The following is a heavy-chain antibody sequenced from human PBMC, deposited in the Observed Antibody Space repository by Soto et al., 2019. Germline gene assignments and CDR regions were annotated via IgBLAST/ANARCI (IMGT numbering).Heavy chain of an antibody. J-gene: IGHJ4*02. D-gene: IGHD1-7*01. CDR3: AKDGRGWNYVQFDY. V-gene: IGHV3-23*01. CDR2: ISGSGGST. CDR1: GFTFSSYA. Sequence: EVQLLESGGGLVQPGGSLRLSCAASGFTFSSYAMSWVRQPPGRGLEWVSAISGSGGSTYYADSVKGRFTISRDNSKNTLYLQMNSLRAEDTAVYYCAKDGRGWNYVQFDYWGQGTLVTVSS.